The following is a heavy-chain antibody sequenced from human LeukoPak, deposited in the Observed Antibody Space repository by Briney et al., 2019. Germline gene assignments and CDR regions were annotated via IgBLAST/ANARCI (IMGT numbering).Heavy chain of an antibody. CDR1: GFRFTGYS. Sequence: GGSLRLSCAACGFRFTGYSMSWVRQAPGKGLEWVASLARSGEYTYYADSVKGRVTISRDDFKKTVYLQMNSLRGEDTAVYYCANSLGGYNTGDYYYYGMDVWGQGTTVSVSS. CDR3: ANSLGGYNTGDYYYYGMDV. CDR2: LARSGEYT. J-gene: IGHJ6*02. D-gene: IGHD5-24*01. V-gene: IGHV3-23*01.